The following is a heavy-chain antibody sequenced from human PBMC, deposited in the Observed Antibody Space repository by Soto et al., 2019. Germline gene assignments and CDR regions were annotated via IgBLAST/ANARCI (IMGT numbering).Heavy chain of an antibody. V-gene: IGHV4-39*01. CDR1: GVSISGSRYY. J-gene: IGHJ6*02. CDR2: IYYSGST. CDR3: ARGGIPPSGYGIAYAMDV. Sequence: SETLSLTCTVSGVSISGSRYYWGWIRQPPGRGLEWIGNIYYSGSTYYTPALKSRVTLSVDTPKNQFSLNLNSVTAADTAVYYCARGGIPPSGYGIAYAMDVWGQGTTVTVS. D-gene: IGHD1-26*01.